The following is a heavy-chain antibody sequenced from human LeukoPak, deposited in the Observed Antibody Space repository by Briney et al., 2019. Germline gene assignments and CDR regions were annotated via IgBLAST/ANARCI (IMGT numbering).Heavy chain of an antibody. Sequence: GGSLRLSCAASGFTFSSYSMNWVRQAPGKGLEWVSSISSSSSSYIYYADSVKGRFTISRDNAKNSLYLQMNSLRAEDTAVYYCARVGPRQQWLVLSYYMDVWGKGTTVTVSS. J-gene: IGHJ6*03. CDR1: GFTFSSYS. D-gene: IGHD6-19*01. V-gene: IGHV3-21*01. CDR3: ARVGPRQQWLVLSYYMDV. CDR2: ISSSSSSYI.